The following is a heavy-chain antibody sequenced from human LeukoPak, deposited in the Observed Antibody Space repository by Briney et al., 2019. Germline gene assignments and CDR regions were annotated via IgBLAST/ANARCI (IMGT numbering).Heavy chain of an antibody. D-gene: IGHD1-20*01. J-gene: IGHJ4*02. CDR1: GGSFSGYY. CDR2: INHSGST. CDR3: AGISYNWNDLLAPD. V-gene: IGHV4-34*01. Sequence: SETLSLTCAVYGGSFSGYYWGWIRQPPGKGLEWIGEINHSGSTNYNPSLKSRVTISVDTSKNQFSLKLSSVTAADTAVYYCAGISYNWNDLLAPDWGQGTLVTVSS.